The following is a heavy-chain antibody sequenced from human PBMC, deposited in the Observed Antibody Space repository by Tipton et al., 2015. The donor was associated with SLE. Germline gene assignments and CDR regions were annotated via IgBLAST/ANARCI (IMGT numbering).Heavy chain of an antibody. Sequence: LRLSCAVYGGSFSGYYWSWIRQPPGKGLEWIGEINHSGSTNYNPSLKSRVTISVDTSKNQFSLKLSSVTAADTAVYYCARGSKSMVRGVNNWFDPWGQGTLVTVSS. CDR3: ARGSKSMVRGVNNWFDP. J-gene: IGHJ5*02. CDR2: INHSGST. V-gene: IGHV4-34*01. CDR1: GGSFSGYY. D-gene: IGHD3-10*01.